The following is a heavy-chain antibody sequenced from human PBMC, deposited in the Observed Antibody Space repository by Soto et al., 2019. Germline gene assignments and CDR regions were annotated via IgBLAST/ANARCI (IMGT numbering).Heavy chain of an antibody. V-gene: IGHV3-7*01. J-gene: IGHJ4*01. CDR3: ERDSGYCAGAAVNHYIDD. CDR2: TTMDGSEK. D-gene: IGHD2-15*01. CDR1: GFTFGSYW. Sequence: EVQLVESGGGLVQPGGSLRLSCAASGFTFGSYWMSWVRQAPGKGLEWLATTTMDGSEKKYVDSVKGRFTMSRDNAKNSLYLQMDSLRAEDTAVYYCERDSGYCAGAAVNHYIDDWGHGTLVTVSS.